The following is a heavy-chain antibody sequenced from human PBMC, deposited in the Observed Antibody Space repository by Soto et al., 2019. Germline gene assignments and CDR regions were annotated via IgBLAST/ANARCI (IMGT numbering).Heavy chain of an antibody. CDR1: GYTFTSYN. V-gene: IGHV1-8*01. CDR3: ARDMHAGFTHYFDP. Sequence: EASVKVSCKASGYTFTSYNINWVRQATGQGLEWMGWMNPNSGNTGYAQKFQGRVTMTRNTSISTAYMELSSLRSEDTAVYYCARDMHAGFTHYFDPWGQGTLVTVSS. J-gene: IGHJ5*02. CDR2: MNPNSGNT. D-gene: IGHD1-26*01.